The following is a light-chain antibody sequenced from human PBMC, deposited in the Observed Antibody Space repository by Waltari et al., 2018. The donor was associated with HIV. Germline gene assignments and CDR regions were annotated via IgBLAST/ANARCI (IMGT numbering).Light chain of an antibody. J-gene: IGKJ4*01. CDR3: QQRTNWL. CDR1: QSIAAY. CDR2: DAS. V-gene: IGKV3-11*01. Sequence: EIVLTQSPATLSLSPGERATLSCRASQSIAAYLAWYQQKPGQAPRLLISDASNRATGVPARFSGSGSGTDFTLTISSPEPEDFAVYYCQQRTNWLFGGGTKVEIK.